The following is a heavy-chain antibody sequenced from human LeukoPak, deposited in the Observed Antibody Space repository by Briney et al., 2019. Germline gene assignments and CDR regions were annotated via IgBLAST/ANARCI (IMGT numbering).Heavy chain of an antibody. Sequence: GASVKVSCKASGYTFTGYGISWVRQAPGQGLEWMGWISAYNGNTNYAQKLQGRVTMTTDTSTSTAYMELRSLRSDDTAVYYCARGRTSSGYYYMDFDYWGQGTLVTVSS. J-gene: IGHJ4*02. V-gene: IGHV1-18*01. CDR3: ARGRTSSGYYYMDFDY. CDR1: GYTFTGYG. CDR2: ISAYNGNT. D-gene: IGHD3-22*01.